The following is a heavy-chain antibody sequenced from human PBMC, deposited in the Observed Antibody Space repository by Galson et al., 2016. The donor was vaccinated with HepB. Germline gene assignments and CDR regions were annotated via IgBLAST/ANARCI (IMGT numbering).Heavy chain of an antibody. CDR3: ATHPGQVGGNF. CDR2: ISYDGSDK. Sequence: SLRLSCAASGFTFSNYGMHWVRQAPGKGLEWVALISYDGSDKYYADPVKGRFTISRDNSKNTQYLQMNSLRAEDTAVYYCATHPGQVGGNFWGQGTLVTVSS. CDR1: GFTFSNYG. V-gene: IGHV3-30*03. D-gene: IGHD2-2*01. J-gene: IGHJ4*02.